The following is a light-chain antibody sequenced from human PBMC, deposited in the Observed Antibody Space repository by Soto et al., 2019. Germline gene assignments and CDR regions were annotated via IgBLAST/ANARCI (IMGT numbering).Light chain of an antibody. J-gene: IGLJ2*01. CDR3: SSYTSSSSVV. CDR1: SKDVGGYNY. V-gene: IGLV2-14*01. CDR2: DVS. Sequence: QSVLTQPASVSGSPGQSITISCTGTSKDVGGYNYFSWYQQHPGKAPKLMIYDVSNRPSGVSNRFSGSKSGNTASLTISGLQAEDEADYYCSSYTSSSSVVFGGGTKVTVL.